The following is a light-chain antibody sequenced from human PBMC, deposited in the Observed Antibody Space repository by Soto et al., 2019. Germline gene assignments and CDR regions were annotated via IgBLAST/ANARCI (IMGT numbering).Light chain of an antibody. CDR3: QQSFSDTPLS. CDR2: AAS. Sequence: DIQLTQSPSSLSASVGDRVTITCRASQSVSTYLNWYRQKPGEAPKLLIRAASSLEDGVPSRFSGSGSGTVFPLTIYSLHPEDFATYYCQQSFSDTPLSFGGGTRVDVK. J-gene: IGKJ4*01. CDR1: QSVSTY. V-gene: IGKV1-39*01.